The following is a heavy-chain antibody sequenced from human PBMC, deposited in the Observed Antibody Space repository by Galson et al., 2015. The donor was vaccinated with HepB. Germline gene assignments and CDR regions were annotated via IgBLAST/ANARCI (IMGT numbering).Heavy chain of an antibody. V-gene: IGHV3-30*18. D-gene: IGHD3-9*01. Sequence: SLRLSCAASGFTFSSYGMHWVRQAPGKGLEWVAVISYDGSNKYYADSVKGRFTISRDNSKNTLYLQMNSLRAEDTAVYYCAKDSPTSFPWLPDMDVWGQGTTVTVSS. J-gene: IGHJ6*02. CDR3: AKDSPTSFPWLPDMDV. CDR1: GFTFSSYG. CDR2: ISYDGSNK.